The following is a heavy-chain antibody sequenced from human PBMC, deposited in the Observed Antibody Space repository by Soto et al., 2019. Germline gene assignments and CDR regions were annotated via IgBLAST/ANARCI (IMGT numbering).Heavy chain of an antibody. CDR1: GYTFTSYY. D-gene: IGHD7-27*01. CDR2: INPSGGST. J-gene: IGHJ6*02. V-gene: IGHV1-46*01. Sequence: GASVKVSCKASGYTFTSYYMHWVRQAPGQGLEWMGIINPSGGSTSYAQKFQGRVTMTRDTSTSTVYMELSSLRSEDTAVYYCARDLGPPRLSHYYGMDVWGQGTTVTVSS. CDR3: ARDLGPPRLSHYYGMDV.